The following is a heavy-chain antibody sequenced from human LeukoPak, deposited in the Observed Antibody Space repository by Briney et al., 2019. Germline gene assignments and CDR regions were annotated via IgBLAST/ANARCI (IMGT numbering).Heavy chain of an antibody. Sequence: GGSLRLSCAASGFTFSSYWMHWVRQAPGKGLVWVSRIHTDGSVTTYADSVRGRFTISRDNAKNTLYLQMNSLRAEDTAVYYCARDLGEYDIVVVPAANGMDVWGQGTTVTVSS. V-gene: IGHV3-74*01. CDR2: IHTDGSVT. CDR3: ARDLGEYDIVVVPAANGMDV. D-gene: IGHD2-2*01. CDR1: GFTFSSYW. J-gene: IGHJ6*02.